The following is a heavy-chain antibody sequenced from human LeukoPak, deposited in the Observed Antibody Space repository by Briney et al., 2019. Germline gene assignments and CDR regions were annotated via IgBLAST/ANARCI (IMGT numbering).Heavy chain of an antibody. CDR1: GGSISGYW. CDR3: ARAGYTISSYRFDY. D-gene: IGHD3-16*02. J-gene: IGHJ4*02. CDR2: IYTTGRT. Sequence: PSETLSLNCSVSGGSISGYWWSWIRQPAGKGLEFIGRIYTTGRTNYNPSLKSRVSMSVDTSKNKFSLELRSVTAADTAVYFCARAGYTISSYRFDYWGQGALVTVSS. V-gene: IGHV4-4*07.